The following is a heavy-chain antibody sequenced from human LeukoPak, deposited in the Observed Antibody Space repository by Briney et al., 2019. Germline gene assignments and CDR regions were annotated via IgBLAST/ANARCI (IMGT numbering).Heavy chain of an antibody. D-gene: IGHD6-19*01. CDR2: IYYAGAT. CDR3: ARYGGSGWVVDN. CDR1: GGSISSYY. V-gene: IGHV4-59*08. J-gene: IGHJ4*02. Sequence: SETLSLTCTVSGGSISSYYWTWIRQPPGKGLEWIGYIYYAGATSYNPSLKGRVTISVDTFKKQFSLTLTSVTAADTAVYYCARYGGSGWVVDNWGQGTPVTVSS.